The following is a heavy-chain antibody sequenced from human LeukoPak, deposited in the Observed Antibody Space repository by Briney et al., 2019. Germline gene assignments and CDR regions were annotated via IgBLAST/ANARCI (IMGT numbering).Heavy chain of an antibody. V-gene: IGHV3-23*01. Sequence: PGGSLRLSCAASGFTFTKYAMSWVRQAPGKELEWLSAISSSGDTYYADSVRGRFTISRDNSKNTLYLQMNRLRAEDTAVYYCAKNAVGGTAYYFDRWGQGTLVSVSS. CDR2: ISSSGDT. CDR1: GFTFTKYA. J-gene: IGHJ4*02. CDR3: AKNAVGGTAYYFDR. D-gene: IGHD1-26*01.